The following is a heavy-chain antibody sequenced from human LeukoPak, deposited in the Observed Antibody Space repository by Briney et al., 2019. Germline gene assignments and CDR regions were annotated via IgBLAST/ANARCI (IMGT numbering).Heavy chain of an antibody. CDR3: ARGPWIAAAGDDAFDI. J-gene: IGHJ3*02. V-gene: IGHV1-46*01. CDR1: GYTFTSYG. D-gene: IGHD6-13*01. CDR2: INPSGGST. Sequence: ASVKVSCKASGYTFTSYGISWVRQAPGQGLEWMGIINPSGGSTSYAQKFQGRVTMTRDTSTSTVYMELRSLRSDDTAVYYCARGPWIAAAGDDAFDIWGQGTMVTVSS.